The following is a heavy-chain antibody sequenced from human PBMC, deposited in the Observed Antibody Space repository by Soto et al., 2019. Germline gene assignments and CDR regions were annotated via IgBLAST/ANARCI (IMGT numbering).Heavy chain of an antibody. CDR3: ARERHIAVAEGVHKYYFDY. V-gene: IGHV4-59*01. Sequence: PSETLSLTCTVSGGSISSYYWSWIRQPPGKGLEWIGYIYYSGSTNYNPSLKSRVTISVDTSKNQFSLKLSSVTAADTAVYYCARERHIAVAEGVHKYYFDYWGQGTLVTVSS. CDR1: GGSISSYY. D-gene: IGHD6-19*01. J-gene: IGHJ4*02. CDR2: IYYSGST.